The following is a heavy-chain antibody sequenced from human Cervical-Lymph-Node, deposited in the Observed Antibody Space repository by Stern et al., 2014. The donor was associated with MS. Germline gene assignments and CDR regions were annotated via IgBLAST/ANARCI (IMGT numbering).Heavy chain of an antibody. CDR2: ISGSGGST. D-gene: IGHD6-19*01. V-gene: IGHV3-23*01. Sequence: EVQLLESGGGLVQPGVSLRLSCAASGFTFSSYSMSWVRQAPGRGLEWVSDISGSGGSTNYADSVKGRFTISRDNSKNTLYLQMNSLRAEDTAVYYCAKGEASSGWLSHAYWGQGTLVTVSS. CDR3: AKGEASSGWLSHAY. CDR1: GFTFSSYS. J-gene: IGHJ4*02.